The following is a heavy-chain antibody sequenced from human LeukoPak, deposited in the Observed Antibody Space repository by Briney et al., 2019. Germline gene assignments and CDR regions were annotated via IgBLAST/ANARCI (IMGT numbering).Heavy chain of an antibody. J-gene: IGHJ4*01. CDR3: ARDLSSGGWTLEFDY. Sequence: RAAVKVSCKTSGYMFTTYGITWVRQAPGQGLQWMGWISAHSGNTKYAERFQGRVTLTTDTSTSTAYLELGSLTSDDTAVYYCARDLSSGGWTLEFDYWGPGTQVTVAS. CDR1: GYMFTTYG. CDR2: ISAHSGNT. V-gene: IGHV1-18*04. D-gene: IGHD6-25*01.